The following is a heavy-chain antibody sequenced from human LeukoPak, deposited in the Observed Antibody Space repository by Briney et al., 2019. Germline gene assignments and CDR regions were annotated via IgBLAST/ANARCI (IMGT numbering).Heavy chain of an antibody. CDR2: ISDSGGST. CDR3: VSHDSYIPY. J-gene: IGHJ4*02. CDR1: GFTFNIYA. Sequence: GGSLRLSCAASGFTFNIYAMGWVRQAPGKGLEWVSGISDSGGSTYYADSVKGRFTISRDNSKNTVHLQMNNLRVEDTAVYFCVSHDSYIPYWGQGTLVTVSS. V-gene: IGHV3-23*01. D-gene: IGHD5-18*01.